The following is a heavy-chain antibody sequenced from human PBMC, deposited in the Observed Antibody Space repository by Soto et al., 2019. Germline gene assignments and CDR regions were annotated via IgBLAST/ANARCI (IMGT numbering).Heavy chain of an antibody. V-gene: IGHV4-59*01. Sequence: QVLLQESGPGLVQPSETLSLTCTVSGGSMNYYYWSWIRQSPGKGLEWIGYVYYNGTTYYNPSLQSRVTRSIDTSQNQFSLKFRSVTTADSAVYYGARAGRSWRCCFDSWGRGTLVTVSS. CDR1: GGSMNYYY. CDR2: VYYNGTT. J-gene: IGHJ4*02. D-gene: IGHD6-13*01. CDR3: ARAGRSWRCCFDS.